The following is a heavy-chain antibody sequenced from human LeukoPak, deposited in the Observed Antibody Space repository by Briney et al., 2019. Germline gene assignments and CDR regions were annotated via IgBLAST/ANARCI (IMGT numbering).Heavy chain of an antibody. CDR3: ARVGHYDYVWGSYRPFDY. Sequence: GFLRLSCAASGFTFSSYWMSWVRQAPGKGLEWVANITRDGSEKYYVDSVKRRFTISRDNAKNSLYLQMNSLRAEDTAVYYCARVGHYDYVWGSYRPFDYWGQGTLVTVVS. V-gene: IGHV3-7*01. CDR1: GFTFSSYW. CDR2: ITRDGSEK. J-gene: IGHJ4*02. D-gene: IGHD3-16*02.